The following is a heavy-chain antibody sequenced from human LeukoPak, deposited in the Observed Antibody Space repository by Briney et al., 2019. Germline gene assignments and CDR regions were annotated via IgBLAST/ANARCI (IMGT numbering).Heavy chain of an antibody. V-gene: IGHV4-39*07. J-gene: IGHJ4*02. CDR2: THYSGST. CDR3: ASVGSGWYFDF. D-gene: IGHD6-19*01. Sequence: SETLSLTCTVSGGSTGSSSYYWGWIRQPPGKGLEWIGSTHYSGSTYYSPSLKSRVTISVDTSKNQISLKLSSVTAADTAVYYCASVGSGWYFDFWGQGTLVTVSS. CDR1: GGSTGSSSYY.